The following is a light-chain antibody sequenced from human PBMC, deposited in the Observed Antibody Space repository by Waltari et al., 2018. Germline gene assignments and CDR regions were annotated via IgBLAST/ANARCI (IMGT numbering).Light chain of an antibody. J-gene: IGLJ2*01. CDR1: NIGTKS. CDR2: YSR. Sequence: SYVVTQPPSVSVAPGKTARITCGGNNIGTKSVHWYQQKPGTAPVVVIYYSRERPSGIPERFSGSNSGNTATMTISWVEVGDEADYHCQVLDSATDHVVFGGGTRLTVL. CDR3: QVLDSATDHVV. V-gene: IGLV3-21*04.